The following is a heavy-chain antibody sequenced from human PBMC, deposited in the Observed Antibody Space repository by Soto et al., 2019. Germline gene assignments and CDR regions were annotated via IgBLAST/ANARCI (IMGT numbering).Heavy chain of an antibody. CDR1: GGIFTNNA. CDR3: ATGGHNDGYNFYHGIDV. V-gene: IGHV1-69*01. CDR2: VIPLFDTA. J-gene: IGHJ6*02. Sequence: QVQVVQSGAEVKKPGSSVKVSCKVSGGIFTNNAISWVRQAPGQGLEWLGGVIPLFDTAYYAQIFRGRLRISAGGATTTAYMELSGLTSAETAVYFCATGGHNDGYNFYHGIDVWGQGTTVTVS. D-gene: IGHD5-18*01.